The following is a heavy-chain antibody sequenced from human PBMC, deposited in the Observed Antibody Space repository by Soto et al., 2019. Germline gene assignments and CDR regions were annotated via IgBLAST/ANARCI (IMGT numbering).Heavy chain of an antibody. CDR1: RFTVSSSY. Sequence: EVQLVESGGSLIQPGGSLRLYCAASRFTVSSSYMSWVRQAPGQGLEWVLVIYSGGSTYYADSVKGRFTISRDNSKNTLYLQMNSLRAEDTAVYYCARAPGSSGYSDYFDYWGQGTLVTVSS. V-gene: IGHV3-53*01. D-gene: IGHD3-22*01. J-gene: IGHJ4*02. CDR3: ARAPGSSGYSDYFDY. CDR2: IYSGGST.